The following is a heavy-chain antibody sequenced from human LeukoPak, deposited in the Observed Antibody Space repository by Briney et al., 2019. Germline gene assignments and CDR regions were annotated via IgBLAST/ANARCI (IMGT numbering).Heavy chain of an antibody. J-gene: IGHJ6*02. CDR1: GASVSSGSYY. Sequence: SETLSLTCTVSGASVSSGSYYWSWVRQPPGKGLEWIGFISYRGNTNYNPSLKSRVTISVDTSKNQFSLKLSSVTAADTAVYYCARVFEPLNLYYGMDVWGQGTTVTVSS. V-gene: IGHV4-61*01. CDR3: ARVFEPLNLYYGMDV. CDR2: ISYRGNT. D-gene: IGHD3-9*01.